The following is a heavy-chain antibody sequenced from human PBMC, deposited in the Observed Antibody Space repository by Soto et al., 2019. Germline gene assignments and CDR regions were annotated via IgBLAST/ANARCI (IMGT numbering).Heavy chain of an antibody. D-gene: IGHD3-22*01. Sequence: QVQLQESGPGLVKPSGTLSLTCAVSGGSISSSNWWSWVRQPPGKGLEWIGEIYHSGSTNYNPSLKSRVTISVDKSKNQFSLKLSSVTAADTAVYYCARAAAYYYDSSGYPDSNTWFDPWGQGTLVTVSS. J-gene: IGHJ5*02. CDR1: GGSISSSNW. CDR2: IYHSGST. V-gene: IGHV4-4*02. CDR3: ARAAAYYYDSSGYPDSNTWFDP.